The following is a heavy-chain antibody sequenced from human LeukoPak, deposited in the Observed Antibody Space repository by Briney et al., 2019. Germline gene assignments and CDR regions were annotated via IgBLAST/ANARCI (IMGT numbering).Heavy chain of an antibody. J-gene: IGHJ6*03. CDR2: VFYPGST. Sequence: PSETLSLTCTVSGGPIDRHYWSWIRQPPGKGLEWIGYVFYPGSTNYNPSLKSRVTISVDTSKNQFSLKLSSVTAADTAVYYCARAFGFLFYYYYMDVWGKGTTVTVSS. CDR1: GGPIDRHY. D-gene: IGHD3-10*01. CDR3: ARAFGFLFYYYYMDV. V-gene: IGHV4-59*11.